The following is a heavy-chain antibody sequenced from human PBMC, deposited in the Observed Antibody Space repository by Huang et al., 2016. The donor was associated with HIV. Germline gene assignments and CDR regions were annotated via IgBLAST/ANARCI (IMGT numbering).Heavy chain of an antibody. CDR1: GFSFSTYG. V-gene: IGHV3-30*18. D-gene: IGHD1-26*01. Sequence: VQLVESGGGVVQPGRSLRLACAASGFSFSTYGLHWVRQAPGKGLDGVAVISYDGSNKYYAHSVKGRFTISRDTSENKVYLQMNSLRHEDTAVYYGAKDGADEEWDIDYWGQGTLVTVSS. J-gene: IGHJ4*02. CDR3: AKDGADEEWDIDY. CDR2: ISYDGSNK.